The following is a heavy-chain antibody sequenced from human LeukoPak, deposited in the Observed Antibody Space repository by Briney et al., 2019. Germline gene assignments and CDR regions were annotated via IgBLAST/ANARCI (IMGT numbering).Heavy chain of an antibody. V-gene: IGHV3-48*03. CDR3: ARDSGEGIAVAQSDY. CDR1: GFTFSSYE. Sequence: PGGSLRLSCAASGFTFSSYEMNWVRQAPGKGLEWDSYISSSGSTIYYADSVKGRFTISRDNAKNSLYLQMNSLRAEDTAVYYCARDSGEGIAVAQSDYWGQGTLVTVSS. D-gene: IGHD6-19*01. J-gene: IGHJ4*02. CDR2: ISSSGSTI.